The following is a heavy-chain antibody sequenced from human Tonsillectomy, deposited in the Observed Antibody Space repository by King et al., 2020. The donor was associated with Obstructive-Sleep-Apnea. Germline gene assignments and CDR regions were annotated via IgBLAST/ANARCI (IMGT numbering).Heavy chain of an antibody. J-gene: IGHJ6*04. Sequence: QLVQSGGGLVQPGGSLRLSCAASGFTVSSNYMSWVRQAPGKGLEWVSLIYSGGTTYYADSVKGRFTVSRHTSNNTLYLQMNSLRAEDTAVYYCARGDYYYYYAMDVWGKGTTVTVSS. CDR1: GFTVSSNY. V-gene: IGHV3-53*04. CDR3: ARGDYYYYYAMDV. CDR2: IYSGGTT.